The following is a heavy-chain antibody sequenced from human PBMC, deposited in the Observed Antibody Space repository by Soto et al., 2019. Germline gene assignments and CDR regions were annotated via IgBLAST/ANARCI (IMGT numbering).Heavy chain of an antibody. CDR1: GGSISSYY. CDR2: IYYSGST. Sequence: SETLSLTCTVSGGSISSYYWSWIRQPPGKGLEWIGYIYYSGSTNYNPSLKSRVTISVDASKNQFSLKLSSVTAADTAVYYCAASIVATISGGFDYWGQGTLVTVSS. J-gene: IGHJ4*02. CDR3: AASIVATISGGFDY. V-gene: IGHV4-59*08. D-gene: IGHD5-12*01.